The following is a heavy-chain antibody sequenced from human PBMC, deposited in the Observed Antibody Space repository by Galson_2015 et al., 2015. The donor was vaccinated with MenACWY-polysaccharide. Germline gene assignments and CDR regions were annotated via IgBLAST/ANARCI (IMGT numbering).Heavy chain of an antibody. CDR2: VSSDGGTQ. D-gene: IGHD4/OR15-4a*01. J-gene: IGHJ4*02. CDR1: GFVFSSCG. V-gene: IGHV3-30*18. Sequence: SLRLSCAASGFVFSSCGMQWVRQAPGKGLEWVAVVSSDGGTQFYAGSVKGRFTISRDNSKNTLYLQINSLRAEDTAVYYCAKESGIPQYGAYFDYWGQGTLVTVSS. CDR3: AKESGIPQYGAYFDY.